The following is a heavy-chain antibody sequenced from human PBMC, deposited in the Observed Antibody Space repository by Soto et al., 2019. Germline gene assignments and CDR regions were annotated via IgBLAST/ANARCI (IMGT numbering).Heavy chain of an antibody. CDR2: TYYRSKWYN. D-gene: IGHD2-2*02. CDR1: GDSVSSNSSA. V-gene: IGHV6-1*01. Sequence: PSQTLSLTCAISGDSVSSNSSAWNWIRQSPSRGLEWLGRTYYRSKWYNDYAVSVKSRITTNPDTSKNQFSLQLNSVTPEDTAVYYCARDLLGYCSSTSCYISYYYYYMDVWGKGTTVTVSS. CDR3: ARDLLGYCSSTSCYISYYYYYMDV. J-gene: IGHJ6*03.